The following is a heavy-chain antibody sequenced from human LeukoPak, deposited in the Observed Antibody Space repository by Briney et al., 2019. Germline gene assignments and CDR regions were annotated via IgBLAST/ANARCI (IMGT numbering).Heavy chain of an antibody. CDR2: IDSSGNA. V-gene: IGHV4-39*01. J-gene: IGHJ5*02. CDR1: GGSISTSGYY. Sequence: PSETLSLTCTVSGGSISTSGYYWGWIRQPPGKGLEYFASIDSSGNAYYNPSLRSRVTISADTSKNQFSLKLTSVTAADTAVYCARGGQALLGNWFDPWGQGTLVTVSS. CDR3: ARGGQALLGNWFDP. D-gene: IGHD2-21*02.